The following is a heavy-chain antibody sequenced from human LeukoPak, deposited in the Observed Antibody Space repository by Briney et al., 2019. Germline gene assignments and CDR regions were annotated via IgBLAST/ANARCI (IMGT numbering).Heavy chain of an antibody. CDR3: ARDGYSSSSGSNYYYHGMDV. J-gene: IGHJ6*02. D-gene: IGHD6-6*01. Sequence: PGGSLRLSCAASGFTVSSNYMSWVRQAPGKGLEWVSVIYSGGCTYYADSVKGRFTISRDHSKHTLYLQMNSLRAEDTAVYYCARDGYSSSSGSNYYYHGMDVWGQGTTVTVSS. V-gene: IGHV3-66*01. CDR1: GFTVSSNY. CDR2: IYSGGCT.